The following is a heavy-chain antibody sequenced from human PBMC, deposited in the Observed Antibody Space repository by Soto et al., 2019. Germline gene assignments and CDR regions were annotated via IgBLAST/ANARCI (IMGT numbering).Heavy chain of an antibody. Sequence: QVQLQESGPGLVKPSGTLSLTCAVSSGTISSSNWWTWVRQPPGKGLEWIGEINQSGSPNYNPSLRRRVTISVDKSKSPFYLKLSSVTAADTAIYYCAGLGMVAAHREFDPWGQGTLVTVSS. V-gene: IGHV4-4*02. CDR1: SGTISSSNW. CDR3: AGLGMVAAHREFDP. CDR2: INQSGSP. D-gene: IGHD2-15*01. J-gene: IGHJ5*02.